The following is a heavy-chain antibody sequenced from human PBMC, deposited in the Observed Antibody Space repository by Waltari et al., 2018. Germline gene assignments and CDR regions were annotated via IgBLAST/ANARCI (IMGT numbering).Heavy chain of an antibody. Sequence: QVQLVQSGAEVKKPGSSVKVSCKASGGTFSSYAISWVRQAPGQGLEWMGGIIPILGIANYAQKFQGRVTITADKSTSTAYMGLSSLRSEDTAVYYCARDLRLGSPPFDPWGQGTLVTVSS. CDR3: ARDLRLGSPPFDP. V-gene: IGHV1-69*10. CDR2: IIPILGIA. D-gene: IGHD3-16*01. J-gene: IGHJ5*02. CDR1: GGTFSSYA.